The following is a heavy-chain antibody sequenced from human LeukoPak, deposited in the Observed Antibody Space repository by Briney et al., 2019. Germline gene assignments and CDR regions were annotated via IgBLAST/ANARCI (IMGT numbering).Heavy chain of an antibody. CDR2: INPNSGGT. V-gene: IGHV1-2*02. Sequence: ASAKVSCKASGYTFTGYYMHWVRQAPGQGLEWMGWINPNSGGTNYAQKFQGRVTMTRDTSISTAYMELSRLRSDDTAVYYCARGKLYCSSTSCDYWGQGTLVTVSS. D-gene: IGHD2-2*01. J-gene: IGHJ4*02. CDR1: GYTFTGYY. CDR3: ARGKLYCSSTSCDY.